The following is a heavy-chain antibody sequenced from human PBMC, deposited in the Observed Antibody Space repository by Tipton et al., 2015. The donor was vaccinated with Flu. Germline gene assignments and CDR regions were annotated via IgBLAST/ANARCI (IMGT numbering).Heavy chain of an antibody. J-gene: IGHJ3*02. CDR1: GGSISSSSYY. D-gene: IGHD3-10*01. CDR2: IYYSGST. CDR3: ASYYGSGSNAFDI. V-gene: IGHV4-39*07. Sequence: TLSLTCTVSGGSISSSSYYWGWIRQPPGKGLEWIGSIYYSGSTYYNPSLKSRVTISVDTSKNQFSLKLSSVTAADTAVYYCASYYGSGSNAFDIWGQGTMVTVS.